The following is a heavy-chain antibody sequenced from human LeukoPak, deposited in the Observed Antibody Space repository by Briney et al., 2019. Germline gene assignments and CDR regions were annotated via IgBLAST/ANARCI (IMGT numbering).Heavy chain of an antibody. CDR3: ARTSRLVVPAAIRAPGWFDP. Sequence: SETLSLTCTVSGGSISSSSYYWGWIRQPPGKGLEWIGSIYYSGSTYYNPSLKSRVTISVDTSKNQFSLKLSSVTAADTAVYYCARTSRLVVPAAIRAPGWFDPWGQGTLVTVSS. D-gene: IGHD2-2*02. CDR2: IYYSGST. CDR1: GGSISSSSYY. V-gene: IGHV4-39*07. J-gene: IGHJ5*02.